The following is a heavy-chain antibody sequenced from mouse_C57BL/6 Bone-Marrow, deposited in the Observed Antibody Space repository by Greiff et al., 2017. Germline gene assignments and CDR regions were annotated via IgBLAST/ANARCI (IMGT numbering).Heavy chain of an antibody. D-gene: IGHD1-1*01. V-gene: IGHV7-3*01. CDR3: ARYYGSSYFDY. CDR2: IRNKLNGYTT. Sequence: EVKVVESGGGLVQPGGSLSLSCAASGFTFTDYYMSWVPRPPGKALEWLGFIRNKLNGYTTEYIASVKGRFTISKDNSQSILYLQMNALRAEDSATYYCARYYGSSYFDYWGQGTTLTVSS. J-gene: IGHJ2*01. CDR1: GFTFTDYY.